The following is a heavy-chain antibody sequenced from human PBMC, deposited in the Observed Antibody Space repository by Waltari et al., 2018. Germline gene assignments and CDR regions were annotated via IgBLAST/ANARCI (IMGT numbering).Heavy chain of an antibody. CDR2: IYYSRST. V-gene: IGHV4-59*11. CDR3: AREGGYDRVLDY. J-gene: IGHJ4*02. CDR1: GGSISSHY. Sequence: QVQLQESGPGLVKPSETLSLTCTVSGGSISSHYWSWIRQPPGKGLEWIGYIYYSRSTNYTPSLKSRVTISVDTSKNQFSLKLSSVTAADTAVYYCAREGGYDRVLDYWGQGTLVTVSS. D-gene: IGHD5-12*01.